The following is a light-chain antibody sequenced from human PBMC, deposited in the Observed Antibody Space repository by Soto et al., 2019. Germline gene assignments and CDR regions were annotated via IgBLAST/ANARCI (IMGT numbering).Light chain of an antibody. CDR1: QSVSRY. CDR3: HSRVS. J-gene: IGKJ1*01. Sequence: EIVLTHSPATLALSPCERATLSFSASQSVSRYLAWDHQTPGQATRRMICDASDRATGITARLSGSGSGTAFTLPISRLAPEDVGVYFGHSRVSFGQGTKVDI. CDR2: DAS. V-gene: IGKV3-11*01.